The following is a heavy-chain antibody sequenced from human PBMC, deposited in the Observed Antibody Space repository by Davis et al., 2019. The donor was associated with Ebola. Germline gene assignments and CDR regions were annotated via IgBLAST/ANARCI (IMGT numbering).Heavy chain of an antibody. CDR2: IKQDGYEK. V-gene: IGHV3-7*01. J-gene: IGHJ4*02. CDR1: GFTFSTYW. Sequence: GESLKISCAASGFTFSTYWMTWVRQAPGKGLEWVANIKQDGYEKYYVDSVKGRFTISRDNAKNSLYLQMNSLRAEDTAVYYCARDRLFTSEWFHWGQGTLVTVSS. D-gene: IGHD3-3*01. CDR3: ARDRLFTSEWFH.